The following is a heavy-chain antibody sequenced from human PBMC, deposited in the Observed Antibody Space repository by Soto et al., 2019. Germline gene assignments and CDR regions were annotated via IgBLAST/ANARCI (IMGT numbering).Heavy chain of an antibody. CDR3: XXXXXXXXXXXDY. J-gene: IGHJ4*02. V-gene: IGHV3-30-3*01. CDR1: EFTFSSYA. CDR2: ISYDGSNK. Sequence: QVQLVESGGGVVQPGRSLRLSCAASEFTFSSYAMHXXXXXXXXXXEWVAVISYDGSNKYYADSVKGRFTISRDNSKXXXXXXXXXXXXXXXXXXXXXXXXXXXXXXXDYWGQGTLVTVSS.